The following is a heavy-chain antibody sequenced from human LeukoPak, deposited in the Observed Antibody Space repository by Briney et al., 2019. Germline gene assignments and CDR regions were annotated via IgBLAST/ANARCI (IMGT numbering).Heavy chain of an antibody. CDR2: INAGTAYT. V-gene: IGHV1-3*01. J-gene: IGHJ4*02. CDR3: AREYCSGGSCYPWSY. CDR1: GYTFTGYY. D-gene: IGHD2-15*01. Sequence: ASVKVSCKASGYTFTGYYMHWVRQAPGQRLEWMGWINAGTAYTKYSQTFQGRVTFTRDTSASTAYMELSSLRSEDTAVYYCAREYCSGGSCYPWSYWGQGTLVTVSS.